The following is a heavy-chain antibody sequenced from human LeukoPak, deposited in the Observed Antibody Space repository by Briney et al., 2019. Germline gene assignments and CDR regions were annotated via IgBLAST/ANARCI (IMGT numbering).Heavy chain of an antibody. V-gene: IGHV4-30-4*02. D-gene: IGHD5-24*01. Sequence: PSETLSLTCTVSGGSISSGDYYWSWIRQPPGKGLEWIGYIYHSGSTYYNPSLKSRVTISIDTSKNQFSLKLSSVTAADTAVYYCANQEMGVAAFDIWGQGTMVTVSS. CDR2: IYHSGST. CDR1: GGSISSGDYY. CDR3: ANQEMGVAAFDI. J-gene: IGHJ3*02.